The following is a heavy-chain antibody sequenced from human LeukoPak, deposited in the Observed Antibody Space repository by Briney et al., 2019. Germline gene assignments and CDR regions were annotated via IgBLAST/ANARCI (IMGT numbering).Heavy chain of an antibody. V-gene: IGHV3-23*01. D-gene: IGHD5-18*01. J-gene: IGHJ4*02. CDR2: ITGSGGST. CDR3: ARADSYGVDY. Sequence: GGSLRLSCAASGFTFSSYAMSWVRQAPGKGLEWVSAITGSGGSTYYADSVKGRFTISRDKAKNSLYLQMNSLRAEDTAVYYCARADSYGVDYWGQGTLVTVSS. CDR1: GFTFSSYA.